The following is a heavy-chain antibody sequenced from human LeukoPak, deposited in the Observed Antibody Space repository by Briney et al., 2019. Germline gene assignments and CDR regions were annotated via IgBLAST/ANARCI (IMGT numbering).Heavy chain of an antibody. CDR2: IYCSGRT. J-gene: IGHJ4*02. Sequence: SETLSLTCTVSGGSISSHYWSWFRQPPGKGPEWIAYIYCSGRTNYNPSLKSRVTISIDSSKNQFSLKLSSVTAADTAIYYCARGAGYYDSSGQYYWGYFDYWGQGTLVPVSS. V-gene: IGHV4-59*11. CDR3: ARGAGYYDSSGQYYWGYFDY. CDR1: GGSISSHY. D-gene: IGHD3-22*01.